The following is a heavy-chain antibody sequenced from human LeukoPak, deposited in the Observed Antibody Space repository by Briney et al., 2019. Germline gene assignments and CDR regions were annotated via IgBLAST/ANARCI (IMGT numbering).Heavy chain of an antibody. Sequence: ETLSLTCTVSGGSISSSSYYWGWIRQPPGKGLEWIGRIYYSGSTYYNPSLKSRVTISVDTSKNQFSLKLSSVTAADTAVYYCARELGNAFDIWGQGTMVTVSS. V-gene: IGHV4-39*01. D-gene: IGHD3-10*01. J-gene: IGHJ3*02. CDR1: GGSISSSSYY. CDR3: ARELGNAFDI. CDR2: IYYSGST.